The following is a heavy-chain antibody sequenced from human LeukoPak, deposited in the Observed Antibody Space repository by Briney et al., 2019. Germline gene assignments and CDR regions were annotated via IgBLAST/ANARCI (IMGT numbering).Heavy chain of an antibody. CDR2: TFYRSKWYH. CDR3: ARDQPKAYHSSVYYSMLLDY. Sequence: SQTLSLTCAISGDSVSSNSASWNWIRQSPSRGLEWLGRTFYRSKWYHEYAVSVEGRITINPDTSKNHFSLQLSSVTPEDTAVYYCARDQPKAYHSSVYYSMLLDYWGQGALVTVSS. CDR1: GDSVSSNSAS. D-gene: IGHD3-22*01. J-gene: IGHJ4*02. V-gene: IGHV6-1*01.